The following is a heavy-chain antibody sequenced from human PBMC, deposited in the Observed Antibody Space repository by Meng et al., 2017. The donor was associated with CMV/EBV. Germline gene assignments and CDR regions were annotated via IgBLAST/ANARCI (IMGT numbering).Heavy chain of an antibody. CDR2: IYPSDSDR. J-gene: IGHJ4*02. Sequence: KVSCKGSGYSFTSYWIGWVRQMPGKGLEWMGMIYPSDSDRKYSPSFQGQVIISADKSISTAYLQWTSLKASDSAMYYCVRWGLGYNEYWGQGTLVTVSS. CDR1: GYSFTSYW. CDR3: VRWGLGYNEY. D-gene: IGHD5-18*01. V-gene: IGHV5-51*01.